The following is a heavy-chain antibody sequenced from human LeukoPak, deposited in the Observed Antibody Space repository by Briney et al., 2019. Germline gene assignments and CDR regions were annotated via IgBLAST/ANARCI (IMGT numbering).Heavy chain of an antibody. CDR1: GGTFSSYA. Sequence: ASVKVSXKASGGTFSSYAISWVRQAPGQGLEWMGWISAYNGNTNYAQKLQGRVTMTTDTSTSTAYMELRSLRSDDTAVYYCARVTVAGDFDYWGQGTLVTVSS. V-gene: IGHV1-18*01. CDR2: ISAYNGNT. D-gene: IGHD6-19*01. CDR3: ARVTVAGDFDY. J-gene: IGHJ4*02.